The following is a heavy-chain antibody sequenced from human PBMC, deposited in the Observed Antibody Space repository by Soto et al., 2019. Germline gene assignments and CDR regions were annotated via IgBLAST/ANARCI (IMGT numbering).Heavy chain of an antibody. CDR1: CHTFNSSY. J-gene: IGHJ5*02. CDR2: ISIDNGNT. V-gene: IGHV1-18*01. Sequence: GAPGQVSCKTSCHTFNSSYIIWVRQAPGKELEWMGWISIDNGNTRYAQNFQGRITVTTDTSTRRAYMELSSLSSEDRAIYYCASHPRNCTAGSCRRNWFDPWGQGTLVTVSS. CDR3: ASHPRNCTAGSCRRNWFDP. D-gene: IGHD2-15*01.